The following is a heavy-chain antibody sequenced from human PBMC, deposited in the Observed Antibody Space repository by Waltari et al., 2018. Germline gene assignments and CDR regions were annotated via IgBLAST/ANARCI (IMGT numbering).Heavy chain of an antibody. D-gene: IGHD2-15*01. Sequence: WCGWVRRSPQRGLELRDQVVSTGKTNYSPSFARRVTMSLDASNSQFSLKLTSATAADTAVYYCARDRGRGLYLDAWGPGTLVTVSP. CDR1: W. CDR2: VVSTGKT. J-gene: IGHJ5*02. CDR3: ARDRGRGLYLDA. V-gene: IGHV4-4*02.